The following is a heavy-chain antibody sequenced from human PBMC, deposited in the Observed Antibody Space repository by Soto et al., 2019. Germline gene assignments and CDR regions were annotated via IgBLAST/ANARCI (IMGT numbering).Heavy chain of an antibody. CDR1: GYMFTGFY. V-gene: IGHV1-2*02. J-gene: IGHJ4*02. CDR2: INPNNGVT. Sequence: GASVKVSCKASGYMFTGFYLHWVRQAPGQGLEWMGWINPNNGVTTYAKNFQGRVTMTRDSSISTAYMELSSLRSDDTAVYFCAAAAIPVAGRNPDFCGQGTVVTVSS. CDR3: AAAAIPVAGRNPDF. D-gene: IGHD6-19*01.